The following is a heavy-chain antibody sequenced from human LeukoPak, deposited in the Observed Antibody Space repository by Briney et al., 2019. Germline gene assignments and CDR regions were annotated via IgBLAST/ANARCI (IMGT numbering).Heavy chain of an antibody. Sequence: SETLSLTCTVSGGSVSGGSISSYYWSWIRQPPGKGLEWIGYIYYSGSTNYNPSLKSRVAISVDTSKNQFSLKLSSVTAADTAVYYCARLGFIVHGRGMDVWGQGTTVTVSS. CDR2: IYYSGST. CDR3: ARLGFIVHGRGMDV. CDR1: GGSVSGGSISSYY. D-gene: IGHD2-8*01. V-gene: IGHV4-59*08. J-gene: IGHJ6*02.